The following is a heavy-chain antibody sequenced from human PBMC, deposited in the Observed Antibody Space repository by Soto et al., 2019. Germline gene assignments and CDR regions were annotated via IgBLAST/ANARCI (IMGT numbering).Heavy chain of an antibody. CDR3: ARDPSYYGSGSYYYFDY. D-gene: IGHD3-10*01. V-gene: IGHV4-34*12. CDR2: LIHSGST. J-gene: IGHJ4*02. CDR1: GGSFSGYY. Sequence: SETLSLTCAVYGGSFSGYYWSWIRQPPGKGLEWFGELIHSGSTNYNPSLKSRFTISRDNAKISLYLKMNSLRAEDTVFYFCARDPSYYGSGSYYYFDYGGQGALVTVSS.